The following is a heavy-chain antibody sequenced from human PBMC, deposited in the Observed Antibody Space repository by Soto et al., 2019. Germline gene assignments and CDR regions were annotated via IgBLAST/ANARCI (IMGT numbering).Heavy chain of an antibody. CDR1: GGSISSSNW. CDR3: AREGAIAAAGIRPNYRCFDP. D-gene: IGHD6-13*01. V-gene: IGHV4-4*02. CDR2: IYHSGST. J-gene: IGHJ5*02. Sequence: PSETLSLTCAVSGGSISSSNWWSWVRQPPGKGLEWIGEIYHSGSTNYNPSLKSRVTISVDKSKNQFSLKLSSVTAADTAVYYCAREGAIAAAGIRPNYRCFDPWGKGTLVSVS.